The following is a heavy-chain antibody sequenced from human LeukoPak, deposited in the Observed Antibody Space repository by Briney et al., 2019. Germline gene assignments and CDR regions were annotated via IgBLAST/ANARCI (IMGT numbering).Heavy chain of an antibody. Sequence: PGGSLRLSCVASGFTFSSYGMHWVRQAPGKGLEWVAFIRYDGSNKYYADSVKGRFTISRDNSKNTLYLQMNSLRAEDTAVYYCAKDRLLWFGELAPSADYWGQGTLVTVSS. CDR3: AKDRLLWFGELAPSADY. J-gene: IGHJ4*02. CDR2: IRYDGSNK. CDR1: GFTFSSYG. V-gene: IGHV3-30*02. D-gene: IGHD3-10*01.